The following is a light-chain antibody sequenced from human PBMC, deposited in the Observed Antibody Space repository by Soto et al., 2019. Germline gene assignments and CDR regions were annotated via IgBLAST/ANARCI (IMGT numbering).Light chain of an antibody. Sequence: SVLTQPASVSGSPGQSITISCTGTSSDIGGYKYVCWYQQHPGKAPKLMIYDVNNRPSGVSHRFSASKSGNTASLTITGLQAEDEADYYCGSYTSTDTLVLFGGGTKLNVL. CDR1: SSDIGGYKY. CDR3: GSYTSTDTLVL. V-gene: IGLV2-14*03. CDR2: DVN. J-gene: IGLJ2*01.